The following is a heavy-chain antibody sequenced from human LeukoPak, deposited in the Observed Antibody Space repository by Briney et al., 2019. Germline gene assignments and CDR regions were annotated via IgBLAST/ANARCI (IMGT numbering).Heavy chain of an antibody. CDR2: IKPDGSEK. D-gene: IGHD2-2*01. CDR3: AGCSSSKCNNALDI. J-gene: IGHJ3*02. V-gene: IGHV3-7*03. CDR1: GFTFSNYA. Sequence: GGSLRLSCAASGFTFSNYAMTWVRQAPGKGPEWVANIKPDGSEKYYVDSVKGRFTISRDNAKSSLYLELNSLRAEDTAVYSCAGCSSSKCNNALDIWGQGTTVTVSS.